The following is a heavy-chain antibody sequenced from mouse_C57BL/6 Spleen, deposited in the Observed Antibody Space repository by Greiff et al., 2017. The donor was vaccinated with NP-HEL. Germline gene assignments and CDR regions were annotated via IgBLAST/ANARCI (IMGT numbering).Heavy chain of an antibody. Sequence: EVQVVESGGGLVKPGGSLKLSCAASGFTFSDYGMHWVRQAPEKGLEWVAYISSGSSTIYYADTVKGRFTISRDNAKNTLFLQMTSLRSEDTAMYYCARDYYYGSSSWFAYWGQRTLVTVSA. V-gene: IGHV5-17*01. CDR1: GFTFSDYG. J-gene: IGHJ3*01. CDR3: ARDYYYGSSSWFAY. D-gene: IGHD1-1*01. CDR2: ISSGSSTI.